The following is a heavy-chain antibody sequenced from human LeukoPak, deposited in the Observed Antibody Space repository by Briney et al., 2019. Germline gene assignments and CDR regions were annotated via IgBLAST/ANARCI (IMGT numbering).Heavy chain of an antibody. V-gene: IGHV3-53*01. CDR1: GFTLRVNY. D-gene: IGHD6-19*01. CDR3: ARCKGGWSDHFYGMDV. Sequence: GGSLRLSCVASGFTLRVNYMTWIRQTPGRGLEWVSVIYSDGTTKYADSAKGRFTISRDNSKSMVYLQMDRLRAEDTAVYYCARCKGGWSDHFYGMDVWGQGTTVTVSS. J-gene: IGHJ6*02. CDR2: IYSDGTT.